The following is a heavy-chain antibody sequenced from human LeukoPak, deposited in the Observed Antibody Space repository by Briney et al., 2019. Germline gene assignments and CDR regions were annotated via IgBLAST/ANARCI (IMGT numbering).Heavy chain of an antibody. D-gene: IGHD3-22*01. Sequence: GESLTISCKGSGYSFTSYWIGWVRQMPGKGLEWMGIIYPGDSDTRYSPSFQGQVTISADKSISTAYLQWSSLKASDTAMYYCARQTYYYDSSGYRTSRAVDYWGQGTLVTVSS. J-gene: IGHJ4*02. CDR1: GYSFTSYW. CDR3: ARQTYYYDSSGYRTSRAVDY. V-gene: IGHV5-51*01. CDR2: IYPGDSDT.